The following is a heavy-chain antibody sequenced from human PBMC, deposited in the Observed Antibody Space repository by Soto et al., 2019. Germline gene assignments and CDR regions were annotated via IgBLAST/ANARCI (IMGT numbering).Heavy chain of an antibody. V-gene: IGHV1-69*01. CDR2: IIPIFGTA. CDR1: GGTFSSYA. Sequence: QVQLVQSGAEVKKPGSSVKLSCKASGGTFSSYAISWVRQAPGQGLEWMGGIIPIFGTANYAQKFQGRVTITADESTSTAYMELSSLRSEDTAVYYWARSIVGATVRRTPPDYWGQGTLVTVSS. D-gene: IGHD1-26*01. CDR3: ARSIVGATVRRTPPDY. J-gene: IGHJ4*02.